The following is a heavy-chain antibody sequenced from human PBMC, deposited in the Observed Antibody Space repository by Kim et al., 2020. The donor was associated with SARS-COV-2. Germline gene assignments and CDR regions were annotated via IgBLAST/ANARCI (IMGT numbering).Heavy chain of an antibody. CDR1: GYTFTGYY. J-gene: IGHJ6*03. CDR2: INPNSGGT. D-gene: IGHD5-18*01. CDR3: ARGPTQYRASYYYYYMDV. V-gene: IGHV1-2*02. Sequence: ASVKVSCKASGYTFTGYYMHWVRQAPGQGLEWMGWINPNSGGTNYAQKFQGRVTMTRDTSISTAYMELSRLRSDDTAVYYCARGPTQYRASYYYYYMDVWGKGTTVTVSS.